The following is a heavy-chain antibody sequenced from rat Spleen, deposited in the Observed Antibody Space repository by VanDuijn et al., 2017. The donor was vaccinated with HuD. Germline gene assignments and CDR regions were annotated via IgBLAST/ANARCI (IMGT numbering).Heavy chain of an antibody. CDR1: GITFNNYW. J-gene: IGHJ2*01. D-gene: IGHD1-6*01. Sequence: EVQLVESGGGRVQPGRSLRLSCVASGITFNNYWMTWIRQAPGKGLEWVASITNGGGTAYYRESVKGRFTISRDNAKSILYLQMDSLRSEDTATYYCARRHYGYTDYFDYWGQGVMVTVSS. CDR2: ITNGGGTA. CDR3: ARRHYGYTDYFDY. V-gene: IGHV5-31*01.